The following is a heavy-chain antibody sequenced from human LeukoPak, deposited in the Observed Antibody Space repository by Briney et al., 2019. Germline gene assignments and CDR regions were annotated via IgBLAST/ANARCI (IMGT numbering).Heavy chain of an antibody. D-gene: IGHD3-22*01. J-gene: IGHJ4*02. CDR1: GFTFSSYG. V-gene: IGHV3-33*06. CDR3: AKDYYDSSGSPDY. Sequence: GGSLRLSCAASGFTFSSYGMHWVRQAPGKGLEWVAVIWYDGSNKYYADSVKGRFTISRDNSKNTLYLQMNSPRAEDTAVYYCAKDYYDSSGSPDYWGQGTLVTVSS. CDR2: IWYDGSNK.